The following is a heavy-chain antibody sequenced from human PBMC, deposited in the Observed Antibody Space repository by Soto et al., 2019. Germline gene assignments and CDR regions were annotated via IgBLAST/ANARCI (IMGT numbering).Heavy chain of an antibody. CDR2: IWYDGSNK. D-gene: IGHD6-6*01. Sequence: GGSLRLSCAASGFTFSSYGMHWVRQAPGKGLEWVAVIWYDGSNKYYADSVKGRFTISRDNSKNTLYLQMNSLRAEDTAVYYCAKVGSSSSLGAFDSWGQGTMGTVS. CDR3: AKVGSSSSLGAFDS. J-gene: IGHJ3*02. CDR1: GFTFSSYG. V-gene: IGHV3-33*06.